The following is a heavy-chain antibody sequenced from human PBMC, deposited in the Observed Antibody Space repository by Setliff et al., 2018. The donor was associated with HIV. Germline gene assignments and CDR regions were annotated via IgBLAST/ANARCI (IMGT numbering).Heavy chain of an antibody. CDR2: ISAYNGNT. CDR1: GYTFTSYG. D-gene: IGHD6-19*01. Sequence: GASVKVSCKASGYTFTSYGISWVRQAPGQGLEWMGWISAYNGNTDYARNLQGRLTMTTDTSTSTAFMELRSLRSDDTAVYYCARDPPSSGWYRADYRGQGTLVTV. J-gene: IGHJ4*02. CDR3: ARDPPSSGWYRADY. V-gene: IGHV1-18*01.